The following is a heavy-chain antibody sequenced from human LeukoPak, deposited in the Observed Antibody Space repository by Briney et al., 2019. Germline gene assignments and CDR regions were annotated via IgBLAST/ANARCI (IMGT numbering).Heavy chain of an antibody. CDR2: ISPGDSDT. D-gene: IGHD1-14*01. J-gene: IGHJ3*02. Sequence: GESLKISCKGSGYSFTSCWIGWVRQMPGKGLEWMGNISPGDSDTRYIPSFQGQFTISADKSITTAYLQWSSLKASDTATYYCAKMGPGALTADAFDIWGQGTTVTVSS. V-gene: IGHV5-51*01. CDR3: AKMGPGALTADAFDI. CDR1: GYSFTSCW.